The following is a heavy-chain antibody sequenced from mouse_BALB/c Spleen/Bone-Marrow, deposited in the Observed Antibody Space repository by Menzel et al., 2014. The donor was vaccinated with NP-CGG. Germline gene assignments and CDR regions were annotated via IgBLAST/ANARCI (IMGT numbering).Heavy chain of an antibody. CDR2: ISGGGSYT. V-gene: IGHV5-9-2*01. CDR1: GFTFSSYG. Sequence: EVKLVESGGGLVKPGGPLKLSCAASGFTFSSYGMSWVRQTPEKRLEWVATISGGGSYTYYPDSVKGRFTISRDNAKNNLYLQMSSLRSEDTALYYCARQAGGSGYFDYWGQGTTLTVSS. J-gene: IGHJ2*01. CDR3: ARQAGGSGYFDY. D-gene: IGHD1-1*01.